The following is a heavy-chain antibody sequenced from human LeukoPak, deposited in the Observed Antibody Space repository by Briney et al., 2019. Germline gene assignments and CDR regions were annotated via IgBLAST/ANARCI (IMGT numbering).Heavy chain of an antibody. CDR1: GGSINNYW. D-gene: IGHD6-19*01. CDR3: ARHIAVAGQRGFDY. CDR2: IYHSGKT. J-gene: IGHJ4*02. Sequence: SETLSLTCAVSGGSINNYWWSWARQPAGKGLEWIGEIYHSGKTNYNVSLKSRVTMSVDKSKNQFSLKLTSVTAADTAFYFCARHIAVAGQRGFDYWGQGTLVTVSS. V-gene: IGHV4-4*02.